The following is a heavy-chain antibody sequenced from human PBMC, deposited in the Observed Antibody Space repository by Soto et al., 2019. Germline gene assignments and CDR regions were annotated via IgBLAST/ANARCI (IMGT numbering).Heavy chain of an antibody. Sequence: PSETLSLTCAVSGGSISSGGYSWSWIRQPPGKGLGWIGYIYHSGSTYYNPSLKSRVTMSVDRSKNQFSLKLSSVTAADTAVYYCFSGGYCRRDCYFDYWGQGTLVTGFS. CDR2: IYHSGST. J-gene: IGHJ4*03. D-gene: IGHD2-15*01. CDR3: FSGGYCRRDCYFDY. CDR1: GGSISSGGYS. V-gene: IGHV4-30-2*01.